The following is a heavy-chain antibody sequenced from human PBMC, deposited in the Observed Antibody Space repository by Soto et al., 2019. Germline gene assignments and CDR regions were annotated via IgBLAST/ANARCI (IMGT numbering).Heavy chain of an antibody. V-gene: IGHV3-11*01. D-gene: IGHD2-2*01. CDR2: ISSSGSTI. Sequence: GGSLRLSCAASGFTFSDYYMSWIRQAPGKGLEWVSYISSSGSTIYYADSVKGRFTISRDNAKNSLYLQMNSLRAEDTAVYYCARDRDVVVPAAIVSDYYYYYMDVWGKGTTVTVSS. J-gene: IGHJ6*03. CDR3: ARDRDVVVPAAIVSDYYYYYMDV. CDR1: GFTFSDYY.